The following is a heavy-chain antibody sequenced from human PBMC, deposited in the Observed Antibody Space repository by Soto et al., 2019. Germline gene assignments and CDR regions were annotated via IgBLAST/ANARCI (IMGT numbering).Heavy chain of an antibody. CDR3: ARDRVESGYPEYFQH. CDR2: IYSGGST. D-gene: IGHD3-22*01. Sequence: EVQLVESGGGLIQPGGSLRLSCAASGFTVSSIYMSWVRQSPGKGLEWVSVIYSGGSTYYADTVTGRFTISTDNSKDTTYRQMNSLSAEDTGVYYCARDRVESGYPEYFQHWGQGTLVTVSS. V-gene: IGHV3-53*01. CDR1: GFTVSSIY. J-gene: IGHJ1*01.